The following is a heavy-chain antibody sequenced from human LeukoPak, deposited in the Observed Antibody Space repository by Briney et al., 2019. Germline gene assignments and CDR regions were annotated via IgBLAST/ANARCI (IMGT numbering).Heavy chain of an antibody. CDR2: IYHCDSDT. J-gene: IGHJ6*03. D-gene: IGHD2-2*01. CDR1: GYSFTSYW. V-gene: IGHV5-51*01. Sequence: GKSLKISCKGSGYSFTSYWIGWVRQMPGKGLEWMGIIYHCDSDTSYSPSFQGQVTISADKSISTAYLQWSSLKASDTAMYYCARIDIVVVPAAMIGGDYYYYYMDVWGKGTTVTVSS. CDR3: ARIDIVVVPAAMIGGDYYYYYMDV.